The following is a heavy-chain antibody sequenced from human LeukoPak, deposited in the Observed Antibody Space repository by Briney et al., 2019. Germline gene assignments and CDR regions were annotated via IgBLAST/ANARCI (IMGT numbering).Heavy chain of an antibody. CDR1: EYTFTGYY. Sequence: ASVKVSCKASEYTFTGYYIHWVRQAPGQGLEWMGWIDPNTGDSNYVQKFQGRVTMTRDTSISTAYMELSRLRSDDTAVYYFARAAREWVGEHRALDYWGQGTLVTVSS. CDR2: IDPNTGDS. J-gene: IGHJ4*02. CDR3: ARAAREWVGEHRALDY. D-gene: IGHD3-10*01. V-gene: IGHV1-2*02.